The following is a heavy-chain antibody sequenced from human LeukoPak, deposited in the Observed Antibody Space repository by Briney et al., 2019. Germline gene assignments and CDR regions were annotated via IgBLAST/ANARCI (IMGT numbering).Heavy chain of an antibody. V-gene: IGHV3-9*01. D-gene: IGHD6-19*01. Sequence: GRSLRLSCAASGFTFDDYAMHWVRPVPGKGLEWVAGISWNGGIIGSADSVKGRFTISRDNAKHSLSLQMNSLRSEVTALYYCAKDHGSGFYYFDYWGQGTLVTVSS. CDR2: ISWNGGII. CDR1: GFTFDDYA. J-gene: IGHJ4*02. CDR3: AKDHGSGFYYFDY.